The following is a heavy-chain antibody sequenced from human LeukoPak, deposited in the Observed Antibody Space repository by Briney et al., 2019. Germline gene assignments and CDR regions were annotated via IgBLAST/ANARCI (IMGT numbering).Heavy chain of an antibody. V-gene: IGHV3-7*01. CDR1: GFTFSSYW. CDR2: IKQDGSEK. D-gene: IGHD3/OR15-3a*01. Sequence: GGSLRLSCAASGFTFSSYWMSWVRQAPGKGLEWVANIKQDGSEKYYVDSVKGRFTISRDNAKNSLYLQMNSLRAEDTAVYYCASGRDYYYYYMDVWGKGTTVTVSS. CDR3: ASGRDYYYYYMDV. J-gene: IGHJ6*03.